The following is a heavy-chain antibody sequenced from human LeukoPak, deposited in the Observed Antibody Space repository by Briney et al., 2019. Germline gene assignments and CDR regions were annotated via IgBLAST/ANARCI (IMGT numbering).Heavy chain of an antibody. J-gene: IGHJ4*02. CDR1: GGSISSSSYY. CDR3: ARDSSGCYGKGSYFDY. Sequence: SETLSLTCTVSGGSISSSSYYWGWIRQPPGKGLEWIGSIYYSGSTYYNPSLKSRVTISVDTSKNQFSLKLGSVTAADTAVYYCARDSSGCYGKGSYFDYWGQGTLVTVSS. CDR2: IYYSGST. V-gene: IGHV4-39*01. D-gene: IGHD3-22*01.